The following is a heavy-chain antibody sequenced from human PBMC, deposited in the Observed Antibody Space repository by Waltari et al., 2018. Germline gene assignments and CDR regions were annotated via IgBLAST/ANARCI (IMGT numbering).Heavy chain of an antibody. J-gene: IGHJ4*02. V-gene: IGHV3-15*01. CDR1: GFTFNTAW. CDR3: TTGGAYFPF. Sequence: EVQVVVSGGGLVKPGGSLRLSCAASGFTFNTAWMSWVRQAPGRGLEWVGRIKSKTDGGTTDFATTVKGRFSISRDDSKNTLSLHMNSLKTDDTAMYYCTTGGAYFPFWGQGTLVTVSS. D-gene: IGHD3-16*01. CDR2: IKSKTDGGTT.